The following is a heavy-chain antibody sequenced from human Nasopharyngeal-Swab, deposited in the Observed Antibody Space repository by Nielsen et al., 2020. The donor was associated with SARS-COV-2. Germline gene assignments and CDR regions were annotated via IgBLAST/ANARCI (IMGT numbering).Heavy chain of an antibody. CDR3: ARSGDSNYRRPPYYYYYMDV. D-gene: IGHD6-13*01. Sequence: WVRQAPGQGLEWTPGIIPIFGTANYAQKFQGRVTITADKSTSTAYMELSSLRSEDTAVYYCARSGDSNYRRPPYYYYYMDVWGKGTTVTVSS. J-gene: IGHJ6*03. CDR2: IIPIFGTA. V-gene: IGHV1-69*06.